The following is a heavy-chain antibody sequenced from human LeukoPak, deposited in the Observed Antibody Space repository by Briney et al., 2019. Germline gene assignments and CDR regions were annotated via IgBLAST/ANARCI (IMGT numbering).Heavy chain of an antibody. V-gene: IGHV5-51*01. CDR1: GYSFTSYW. J-gene: IGHJ6*03. CDR3: ARFTKVRYYYYHVDV. D-gene: IGHD3-10*01. CDR2: IYPGDSDT. Sequence: GESLKISCKGSGYSFTSYWIGWVRQMPGKGLEWMGIIYPGDSDTRYSPSFQGQVTISADKSISTAYLQWSSLKASDTAMYYCARFTKVRYYYYHVDVWGKGTTVTVSS.